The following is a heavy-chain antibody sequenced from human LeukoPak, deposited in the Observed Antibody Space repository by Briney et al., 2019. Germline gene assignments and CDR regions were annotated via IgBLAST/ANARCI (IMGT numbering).Heavy chain of an antibody. D-gene: IGHD3-10*01. Sequence: SETLSLTCTVSGGSISSGGYYWSWIRQHPGKGLEWIGYIYYSGSTYYNPSLKSRVTISVDTSKNQFSLKLSSVTAADTAVYYCARGATMVRGVSHFDYWGQGTLVTVSS. V-gene: IGHV4-31*03. CDR1: GGSISSGGYY. CDR3: ARGATMVRGVSHFDY. CDR2: IYYSGST. J-gene: IGHJ4*02.